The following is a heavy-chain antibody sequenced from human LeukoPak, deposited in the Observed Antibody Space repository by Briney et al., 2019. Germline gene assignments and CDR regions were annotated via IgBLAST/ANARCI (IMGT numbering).Heavy chain of an antibody. J-gene: IGHJ3*02. CDR2: FDPEDGET. V-gene: IGHV1-24*01. D-gene: IGHD3-22*01. CDR3: AIVVVITGAFDI. Sequence: ASVKVSCKVSGYTLTELSMHWVRQAPGKGLEWMGGFDPEDGETIYAQKFQGRVTMTEDTSTDTAYMELSSLRSEDTAVYYCAIVVVITGAFDIWGQGTMVTVSS. CDR1: GYTLTELS.